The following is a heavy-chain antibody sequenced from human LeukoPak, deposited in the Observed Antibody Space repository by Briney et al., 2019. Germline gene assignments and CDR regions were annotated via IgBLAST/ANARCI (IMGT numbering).Heavy chain of an antibody. CDR1: GYSISSGYY. CDR2: IYHSGST. CDR3: ARVVVVAATYYYYYYMDV. V-gene: IGHV4-38-2*02. Sequence: SETLSLTCTVSGYSISSGYYWGWIRQPPGKGLEWIGSIYHSGSTYYNPSLKSRVTISVDTSKNQSSLKLSSVTAADTAVYYCARVVVVAATYYYYYYMDVWGKGTTVTVSS. D-gene: IGHD2-15*01. J-gene: IGHJ6*03.